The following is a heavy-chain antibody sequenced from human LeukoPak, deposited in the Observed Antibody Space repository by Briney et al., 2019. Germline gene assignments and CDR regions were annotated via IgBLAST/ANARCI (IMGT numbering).Heavy chain of an antibody. V-gene: IGHV3-30*18. Sequence: GGSLRLSCAASGFTFSSYGMHWVRQAPGKGLEWVAVISYDGSNKYYADSVKGRFTISRDNSKNTLYLQMNSLRAEDTAVYYCAKLSSCWYWLGAFDIWGQGTMVTVSS. CDR3: AKLSSCWYWLGAFDI. D-gene: IGHD6-13*01. J-gene: IGHJ3*02. CDR1: GFTFSSYG. CDR2: ISYDGSNK.